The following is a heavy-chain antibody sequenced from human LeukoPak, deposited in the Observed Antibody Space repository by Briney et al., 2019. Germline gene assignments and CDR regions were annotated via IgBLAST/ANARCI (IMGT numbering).Heavy chain of an antibody. CDR1: GASITNGDFH. V-gene: IGHV4-61*02. D-gene: IGHD3-22*01. CDR3: AREFSDPSRNYYDSSGYPDY. J-gene: IGHJ4*02. CDR2: IYTSGST. Sequence: SQTLSLTCTVSGASITNGDFHWSWIRQPPGKGLEWIGRIYTSGSTNYNPSLKSRVTISVDTSKNQFSLKLSSVTAADTAVYYCAREFSDPSRNYYDSSGYPDYWGQGTLVTVSS.